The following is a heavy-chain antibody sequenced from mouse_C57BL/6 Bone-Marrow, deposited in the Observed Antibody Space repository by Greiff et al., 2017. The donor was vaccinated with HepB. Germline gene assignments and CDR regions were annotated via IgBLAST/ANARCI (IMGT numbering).Heavy chain of an antibody. V-gene: IGHV1-54*01. D-gene: IGHD2-3*01. CDR1: GYAFTNYL. J-gene: IGHJ4*01. Sequence: VQLQQSGAELVRPGTSVKVSCKASGYAFTNYLIEWVKQRPGQGLEWIGVINPGGGGTNYNEKFKGKATLTADKSSSTAYMQLSSLTSEDSAVYFCARWGLLRAMDYWGQGTSVTVSS. CDR3: ARWGLLRAMDY. CDR2: INPGGGGT.